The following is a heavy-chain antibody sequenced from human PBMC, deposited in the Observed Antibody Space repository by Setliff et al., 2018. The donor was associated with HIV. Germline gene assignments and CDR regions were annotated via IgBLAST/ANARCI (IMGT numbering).Heavy chain of an antibody. V-gene: IGHV5-51*01. CDR2: IHPGDSDT. CDR3: ARQSGDYTVTTYYMDV. D-gene: IGHD4-17*01. CDR1: GYSFTSYW. J-gene: IGHJ6*03. Sequence: GESLKISCKGSGYSFTSYWIGWVRQMPGKGLEWMGIIHPGDSDTRYSPSFQGQVTISADKSISTAYLQWSSLKASDTARYYCARQSGDYTVTTYYMDVWGKGTTVTVS.